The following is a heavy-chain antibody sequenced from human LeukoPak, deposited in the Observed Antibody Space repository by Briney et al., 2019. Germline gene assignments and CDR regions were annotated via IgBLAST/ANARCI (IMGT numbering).Heavy chain of an antibody. CDR1: GCTFIDYE. CDR3: ARNRDGLGY. Sequence: GASVKVSCKASGCTFIDYEIYWVRQAPGQGLEWMGWINPNSGGTNYAQKFQGRVTLTRDTSISTAYMELSRLRSDDTAVYYCARNRDGLGYWGQGTLVTVSS. V-gene: IGHV1-2*02. CDR2: INPNSGGT. D-gene: IGHD5-24*01. J-gene: IGHJ4*02.